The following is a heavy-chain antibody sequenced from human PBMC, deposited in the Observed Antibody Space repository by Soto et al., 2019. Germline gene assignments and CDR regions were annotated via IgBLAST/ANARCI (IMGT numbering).Heavy chain of an antibody. V-gene: IGHV4-34*01. CDR2: INHSGST. CDR3: ARGGYFDSSNYLAY. Sequence: KTSETLSLTCAVYGGSFSGYYWSWIRQPPGKGLEWIGEINHSGSTNYNPSLKSRVTISVDTSKNQFSLKLSSVTAADTAVYYCARGGYFDSSNYLAYWGLGTLVTVSS. CDR1: GGSFSGYY. D-gene: IGHD3-22*01. J-gene: IGHJ4*02.